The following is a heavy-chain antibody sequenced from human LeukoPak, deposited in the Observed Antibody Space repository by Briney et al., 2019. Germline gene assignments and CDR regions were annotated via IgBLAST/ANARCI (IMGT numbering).Heavy chain of an antibody. CDR3: ARESDIVVVPAANYFDY. V-gene: IGHV4-61*02. CDR2: IYTSGST. D-gene: IGHD2-2*01. Sequence: SETLSLTCTVSGGSISSGSYYWSWIRQPAGKGLEWIGRIYTSGSTNYNPSLKSRVTISVDTSKNQFSLKLSSVTAADTAVYYCARESDIVVVPAANYFDYWGQGTLVTVSS. CDR1: GGSISSGSYY. J-gene: IGHJ4*02.